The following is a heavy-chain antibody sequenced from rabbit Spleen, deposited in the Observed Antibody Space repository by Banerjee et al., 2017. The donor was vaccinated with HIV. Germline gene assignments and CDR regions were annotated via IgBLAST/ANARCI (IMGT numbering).Heavy chain of an antibody. CDR2: IEGGSSHFS. Sequence: QSLEESGGDLVKPGASLTLTCKASGFDFTSTYYMCWVRQAPGKGLEWIACIEGGSSHFSYFASWAKGRFTISKTSSTTVTLQMTSLTAADTATYFCARDSGSSFSSYGMDLWGQGTLVTVS. D-gene: IGHD8-1*01. CDR1: GFDFTSTYY. V-gene: IGHV1S40*01. CDR3: ARDSGSSFSSYGMDL. J-gene: IGHJ3*01.